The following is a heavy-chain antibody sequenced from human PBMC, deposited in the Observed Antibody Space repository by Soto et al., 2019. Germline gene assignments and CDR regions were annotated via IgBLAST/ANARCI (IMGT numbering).Heavy chain of an antibody. J-gene: IGHJ3*02. Sequence: AASVKVSCKASGFTFTSSAVQWVRQARGQRLEWIGWIVVGSGNTNYAQKFQERVTITRDMSTSTAYMELSSLRSEDTAVHYCARGHSASYQRLDAFDIWGQGTMVTVSS. V-gene: IGHV1-58*01. CDR3: ARGHSASYQRLDAFDI. D-gene: IGHD1-26*01. CDR1: GFTFTSSA. CDR2: IVVGSGNT.